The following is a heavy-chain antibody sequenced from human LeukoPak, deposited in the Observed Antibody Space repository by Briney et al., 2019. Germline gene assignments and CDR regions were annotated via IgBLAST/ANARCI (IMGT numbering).Heavy chain of an antibody. CDR1: GGSISDYY. V-gene: IGHV4-59*01. CDR2: ISYSGST. CDR3: AWGDFCSSSNCYLRSMDV. D-gene: IGHD2-2*01. J-gene: IGHJ6*03. Sequence: KTSETLSLTCTVSGGSISDYYWNWIRQPPGKGLEWIGYISYSGSTTYNPSLKSRVTISVDTAKNQFSLKLRSVTAADTAVYYCAWGDFCSSSNCYLRSMDVWGKGTTVTVSS.